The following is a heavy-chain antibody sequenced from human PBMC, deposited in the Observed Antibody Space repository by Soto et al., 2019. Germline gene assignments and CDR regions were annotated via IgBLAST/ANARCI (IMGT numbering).Heavy chain of an antibody. V-gene: IGHV1-18*04. CDR2: ISVYTGNT. CDR1: GYTFTSYV. J-gene: IGHJ6*02. Sequence: QVRLEHSGGEVTKPGASVKVSCKSPGYTFTSYVVSWVRQAHGQGLEWLGWISVYTGNTKQVQKFQARVTLTAEASQGMAKLELRSLRSDDTAVDYCVRARYNTNVCYTHHFVVWAHGTSVAPSS. D-gene: IGHD3-16*02. CDR3: VRARYNTNVCYTHHFVV.